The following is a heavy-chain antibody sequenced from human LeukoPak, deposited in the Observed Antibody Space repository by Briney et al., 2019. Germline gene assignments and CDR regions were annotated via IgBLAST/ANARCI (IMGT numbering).Heavy chain of an antibody. CDR1: GFSLSSYD. Sequence: PGGSLRLSCAASGFSLSSYDMNWVRQAPGKGLEWASSISTTSTYIYYRYSVKGRFTISRDNARNSLYLQMNGLRAEDTAVYYCARADCFSSTCYLRSSWFDPWGQGTLVTASS. V-gene: IGHV3-21*01. J-gene: IGHJ5*02. D-gene: IGHD2-2*01. CDR2: ISTTSTYI. CDR3: ARADCFSSTCYLRSSWFDP.